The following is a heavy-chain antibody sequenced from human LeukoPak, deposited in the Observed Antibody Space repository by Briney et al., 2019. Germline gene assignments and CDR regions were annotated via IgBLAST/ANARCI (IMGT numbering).Heavy chain of an antibody. CDR1: GFTFSSYG. CDR2: IRYDGSNK. CDR3: ARRYSGSYNYYYMDV. Sequence: PGGSLRLSCAASGFTFSSYGMHWVRQAPGRGLEWVAFIRYDGSNKYYADSVKGRFTISRDNSKNTLYLQMNSLRPEDTAVYYCARRYSGSYNYYYMDVWGKGTTVTVSS. D-gene: IGHD1-26*01. V-gene: IGHV3-30*02. J-gene: IGHJ6*03.